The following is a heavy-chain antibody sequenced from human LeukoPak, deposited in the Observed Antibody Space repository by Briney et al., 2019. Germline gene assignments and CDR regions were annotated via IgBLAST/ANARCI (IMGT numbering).Heavy chain of an antibody. J-gene: IGHJ6*02. D-gene: IGHD3-10*01. CDR3: AKDIGGSGSYSHYYYYGMDV. Sequence: GGPLRLSCAASGFTFSSYSMNWVRQAPGKGLEWVSSISSSSSYIYYADSVKGRFTISRDNAKNSLYLQMNSLRAEDTALYYCAKDIGGSGSYSHYYYYGMDVWGPGTTVTVSS. CDR2: ISSSSSYI. CDR1: GFTFSSYS. V-gene: IGHV3-21*04.